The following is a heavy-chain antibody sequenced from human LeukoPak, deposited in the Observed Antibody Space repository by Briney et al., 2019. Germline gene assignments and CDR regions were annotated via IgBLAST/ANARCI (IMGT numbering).Heavy chain of an antibody. Sequence: ASVTVSCKVSGYTLTELSMHWVRQAPGKGLEWMGGFDPEDGETIYAQRFQGRVTMTEDTSTDTAYMELSSLRSEDTAVYYCTTGVPASGYYYGMDVWGQGTTVTVSS. CDR1: GYTLTELS. CDR2: FDPEDGET. V-gene: IGHV1-24*01. J-gene: IGHJ6*02. D-gene: IGHD3-10*01. CDR3: TTGVPASGYYYGMDV.